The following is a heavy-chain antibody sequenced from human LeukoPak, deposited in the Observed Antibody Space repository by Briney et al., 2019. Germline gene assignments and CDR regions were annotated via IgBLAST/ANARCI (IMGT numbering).Heavy chain of an antibody. J-gene: IGHJ4*02. V-gene: IGHV3-48*03. D-gene: IGHD5-18*01. CDR1: GFTFSNYD. Sequence: GGSLRLSCAVSGFTFSNYDMNWVRQAPGKGLEWVSYISSSSGTIYYADSVKGRFTVSRDNAKNSLYLQMSSLTADDTAVYFCARGYRYGAYWGQGTLVTVSS. CDR3: ARGYRYGAY. CDR2: ISSSSGTI.